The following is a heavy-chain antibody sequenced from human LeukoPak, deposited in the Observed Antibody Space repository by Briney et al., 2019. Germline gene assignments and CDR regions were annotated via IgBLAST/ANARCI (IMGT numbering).Heavy chain of an antibody. CDR1: GFTFEKYV. V-gene: IGHV3-23*01. Sequence: GGSLRLSCVASGFTFEKYVMNWVRQAPGKGLEWLATIYGSGVSISYADSVKGRFTISGDNSNNTLYLQMNSLRAEDTAIYFCAKDLGWELPAEAYWGQGILVTVSS. CDR2: IYGSGVSI. D-gene: IGHD1-26*01. CDR3: AKDLGWELPAEAY. J-gene: IGHJ4*02.